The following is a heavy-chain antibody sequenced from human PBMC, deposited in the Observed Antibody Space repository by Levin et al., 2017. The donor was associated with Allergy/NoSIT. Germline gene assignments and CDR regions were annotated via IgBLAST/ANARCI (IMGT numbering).Heavy chain of an antibody. Sequence: SETLSLTCAVSGGSISSSNWWSWIRQPPGKGLEWIGYINYRGSTKYNPSLKSRVTISVDTSKNEFSLKLSSVTAADTAVYYCARNRIVVAGGNDYYYGMDVWGQGTTVTVSS. CDR1: GGSISSSNW. D-gene: IGHD6-19*01. V-gene: IGHV4-28*01. J-gene: IGHJ6*02. CDR2: INYRGST. CDR3: ARNRIVVAGGNDYYYGMDV.